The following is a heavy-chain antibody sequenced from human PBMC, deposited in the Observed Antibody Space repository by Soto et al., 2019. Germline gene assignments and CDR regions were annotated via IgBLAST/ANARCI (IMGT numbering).Heavy chain of an antibody. CDR1: GFTFSSYG. D-gene: IGHD2-21*02. J-gene: IGHJ4*02. CDR3: AKGTGTVVTSYYFDY. Sequence: QVQLVESGGGVVQPGRSLRLSCAASGFTFSSYGMHWVRQAPGKGLEWVAVISYDGSNKYYADSVKGRFTISRDNSKNTLYLQMNSLRAEDTAVYYCAKGTGTVVTSYYFDYWAREPWSPSPQ. V-gene: IGHV3-30*18. CDR2: ISYDGSNK.